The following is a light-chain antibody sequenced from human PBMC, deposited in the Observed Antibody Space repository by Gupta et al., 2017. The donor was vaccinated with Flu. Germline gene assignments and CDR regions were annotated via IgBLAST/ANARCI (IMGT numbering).Light chain of an antibody. CDR2: GAS. J-gene: IGKJ3*01. CDR3: QQYYNTPFT. CDR1: SDNKNY. Sequence: SCESATVGDRVTKSCLSSSDNKNYLDWYQQKPGQAPKLLIYGASNRETGVPERFSGSGSGTDFTLTISSLQAEDVAVYYCQQYYNTPFTFGQGTKVDIK. V-gene: IGKV1-33*01.